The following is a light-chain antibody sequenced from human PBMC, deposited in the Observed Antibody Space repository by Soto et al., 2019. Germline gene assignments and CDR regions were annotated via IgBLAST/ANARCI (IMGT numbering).Light chain of an antibody. Sequence: EVVMTQSPATLSVSPGERVTLSCRARQTVSSNLAWYQQKPGQAPRLLIYGAFTRATGIPARFSGNRSGTEFTLTISGLQSEDYAVYHCHQYNNWLYTFGQGTRLEI. CDR2: GAF. J-gene: IGKJ2*01. CDR1: QTVSSN. CDR3: HQYNNWLYT. V-gene: IGKV3-15*01.